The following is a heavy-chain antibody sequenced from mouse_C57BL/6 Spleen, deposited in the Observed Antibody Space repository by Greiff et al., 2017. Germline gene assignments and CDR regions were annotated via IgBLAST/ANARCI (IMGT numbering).Heavy chain of an antibody. Sequence: QVQLQQPGAELVMPGASVKLSCKASGYTFTSYWMHWVKQRPGQGLEWIGEIDPSDSYTNYNQKFKGKSTLTVDKSSSTAYMQLSSLTSEDSAVYYCASPGHYGSYAYWGQGTLVTVSA. CDR1: GYTFTSYW. D-gene: IGHD1-1*01. CDR2: IDPSDSYT. V-gene: IGHV1-69*01. CDR3: ASPGHYGSYAY. J-gene: IGHJ3*01.